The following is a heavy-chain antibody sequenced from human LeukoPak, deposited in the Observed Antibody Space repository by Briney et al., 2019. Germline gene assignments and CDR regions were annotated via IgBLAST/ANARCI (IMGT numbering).Heavy chain of an antibody. V-gene: IGHV1-24*01. D-gene: IGHD6-13*01. J-gene: IGHJ4*02. Sequence: ASVKVSCKISGYTLTELSMHWVRQAPGKGLEWMGGFDPEDGETIYAQKFQGRVTMTEDTSTDTAYMELSSLRSEDTAVYYCATAPLAAAGRFDYWGQGTLVTVSS. CDR1: GYTLTELS. CDR3: ATAPLAAAGRFDY. CDR2: FDPEDGET.